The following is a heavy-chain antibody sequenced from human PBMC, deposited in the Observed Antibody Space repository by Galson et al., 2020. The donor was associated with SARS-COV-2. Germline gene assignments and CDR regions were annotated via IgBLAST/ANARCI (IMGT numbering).Heavy chain of an antibody. D-gene: IGHD3-22*01. Sequence: GESLKISCVASGFTFSSYGMHWVRQAPGKGLEWVAEISYDGSKKDYADSVKGRFTISRDNSKNTLYLQMNSLRSEDTAVYLCARDSLEMDLIVAALVDINQSRGYYFDRWGQGTLVTVSS. CDR3: ARDSLEMDLIVAALVDINQSRGYYFDR. CDR2: ISYDGSKK. CDR1: GFTFSSYG. J-gene: IGHJ4*02. V-gene: IGHV3-30*19.